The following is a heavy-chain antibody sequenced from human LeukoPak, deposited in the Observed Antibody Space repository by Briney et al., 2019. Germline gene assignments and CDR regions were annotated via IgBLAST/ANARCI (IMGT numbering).Heavy chain of an antibody. V-gene: IGHV3-48*04. Sequence: PGGSLRLSCAASEFTFSSYSMDWVRQAPGKGLEWVAYFAGSDTTTYYADSVKGRFTISRDNARNSLYLQMNSLRAEDTALYYCTTLGYHLDSWGQGTLVTVSS. J-gene: IGHJ4*02. CDR1: EFTFSSYS. CDR3: TTLGYHLDS. D-gene: IGHD3-22*01. CDR2: FAGSDTTT.